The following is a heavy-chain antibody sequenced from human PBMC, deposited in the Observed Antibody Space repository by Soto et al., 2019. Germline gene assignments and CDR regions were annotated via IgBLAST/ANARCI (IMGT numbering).Heavy chain of an antibody. D-gene: IGHD3-22*01. V-gene: IGHV1-18*01. CDR2: INPDSGNT. Sequence: QVQLLQSGGEVKKTGASVKVSCRASGYRFSTYAISWVRQAPGHGLEWVGWINPDSGNTNYAQSFQGRVTMTTDTSTNTVYMELRSLRSNDTAIDFCARDGSSGYYDDYYYGMDVWGQGTTVSVSS. J-gene: IGHJ6*02. CDR3: ARDGSSGYYDDYYYGMDV. CDR1: GYRFSTYA.